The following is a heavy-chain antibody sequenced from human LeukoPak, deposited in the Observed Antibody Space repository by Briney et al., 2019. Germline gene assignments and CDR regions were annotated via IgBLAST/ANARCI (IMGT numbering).Heavy chain of an antibody. J-gene: IGHJ3*02. CDR1: GYTFTSYD. Sequence: GASVKVSCKASGYTFTSYDINWVRQATGQGLEWMGWMNPNSGNTGYAQKFQGRVTMTRNTSISTAYMELSSLRSEDTAVYYCARDTTVTDAFDIWGHGTMVTVSS. V-gene: IGHV1-8*01. CDR3: ARDTTVTDAFDI. D-gene: IGHD4-17*01. CDR2: MNPNSGNT.